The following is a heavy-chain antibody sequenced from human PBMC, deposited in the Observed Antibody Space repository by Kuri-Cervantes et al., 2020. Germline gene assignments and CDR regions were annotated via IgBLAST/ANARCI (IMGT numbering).Heavy chain of an antibody. CDR2: IYPSDSDT. V-gene: IGHV5-51*01. D-gene: IGHD2-21*02. J-gene: IGHJ4*02. CDR1: GYSFTSYW. CDR3: ARSRVTGDYFDY. Sequence: KVSCKVSGYSFTSYWIGWVRQMPGKGLEWMGIIYPSDSDTRYSPSFQGQVTISADKSISTAYLQWSSLKASDTAMYYCARSRVTGDYFDYWGQGTLVTVSS.